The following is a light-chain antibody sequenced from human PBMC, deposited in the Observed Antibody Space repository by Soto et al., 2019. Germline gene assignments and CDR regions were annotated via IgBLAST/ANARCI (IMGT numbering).Light chain of an antibody. CDR3: QQYGGSPIT. Sequence: EILLTHSPGTLSLSPGERAILSCRASQSVNSRLAWYQQTPGQAPRLLMSGASNRDTGIPDRFSGSGSGTDFTLPLRRLEPEDFALYYCQQYGGSPITFGQGTRLEIK. J-gene: IGKJ5*01. V-gene: IGKV3-20*01. CDR2: GAS. CDR1: QSVNSR.